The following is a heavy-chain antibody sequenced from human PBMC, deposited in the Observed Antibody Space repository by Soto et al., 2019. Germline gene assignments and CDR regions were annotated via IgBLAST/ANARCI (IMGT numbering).Heavy chain of an antibody. CDR1: GFIFDDFA. CDR2: ISWNSDSI. Sequence: EGQLVESGGRFVQPGRSLRLSCAGSGFIFDDFALHWVRQAPGKGLEWVSGISWNSDSIGYADAVKGRFTISRDNAKNSLYLQMNSLRVEDTALYYCTKVGGLYDFWSGPLHFDLWGQGTLVTVSS. V-gene: IGHV3-9*01. CDR3: TKVGGLYDFWSGPLHFDL. J-gene: IGHJ4*02. D-gene: IGHD3-3*01.